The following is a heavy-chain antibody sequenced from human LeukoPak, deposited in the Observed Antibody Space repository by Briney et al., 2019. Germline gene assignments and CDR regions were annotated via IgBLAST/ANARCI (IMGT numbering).Heavy chain of an antibody. V-gene: IGHV1-24*01. Sequence: ASAKVPCKVSGYTLTELSMHWVRQAPGKGLEWMGGFDPEDGETIYAQKFQGRVTMTEDTSTDTAYMELSSLRSEDTAVYYCATTIQRNDHWFDPWGQGTLVTVSS. CDR1: GYTLTELS. CDR3: ATTIQRNDHWFDP. D-gene: IGHD5-18*01. CDR2: FDPEDGET. J-gene: IGHJ5*02.